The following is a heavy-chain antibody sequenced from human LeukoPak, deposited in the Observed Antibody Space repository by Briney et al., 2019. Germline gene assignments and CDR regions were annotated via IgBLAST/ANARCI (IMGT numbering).Heavy chain of an antibody. D-gene: IGHD3-10*01. CDR1: GFTFGSYW. CDR2: INSDGSTT. Sequence: PGGSLRLSCAASGFTFGSYWMHWVRQAPGKGPVWVSRINSDGSTTGYADPVKGRFTISRDNAKNTLFLQMDSLRAEDTAVYYCATYPHPSGGYDSGTFAPFDYWGQGTLVTVSS. CDR3: ATYPHPSGGYDSGTFAPFDY. V-gene: IGHV3-74*01. J-gene: IGHJ4*02.